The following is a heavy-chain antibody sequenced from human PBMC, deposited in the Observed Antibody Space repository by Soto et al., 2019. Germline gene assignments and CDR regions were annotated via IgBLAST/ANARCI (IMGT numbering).Heavy chain of an antibody. CDR2: ISSSSSTI. J-gene: IGHJ4*02. CDR3: ARLGYYDSSGPPDLGY. CDR1: GFTFSTYS. Sequence: PGGSLRLSCAASGFTFSTYSMNWVRQAPGKGLEWVSYISSSSSTIFYTDSVKGRFTVSRDNAKNSLYLQMNSLRAEDTAMYYCARLGYYDSSGPPDLGYWGQGTLVTVSS. D-gene: IGHD3-22*01. V-gene: IGHV3-48*01.